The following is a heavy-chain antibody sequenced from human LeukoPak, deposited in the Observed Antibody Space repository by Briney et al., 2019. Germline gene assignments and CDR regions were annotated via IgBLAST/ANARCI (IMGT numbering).Heavy chain of an antibody. Sequence: ASVKVSCKASGYTFTGYYMHWVRQAPGQGLEWMGWINPNSGGTNYAQKFQGRVTMTRDTSISTAYMELSRLRSDDTAVYYCARERQWAEADFDCRGHGTLVTVS. CDR2: INPNSGGT. D-gene: IGHD1-26*01. CDR3: ARERQWAEADFDC. J-gene: IGHJ4*01. V-gene: IGHV1-2*02. CDR1: GYTFTGYY.